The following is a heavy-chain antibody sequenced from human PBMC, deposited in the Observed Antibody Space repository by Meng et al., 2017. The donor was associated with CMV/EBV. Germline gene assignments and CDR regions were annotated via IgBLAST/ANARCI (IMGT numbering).Heavy chain of an antibody. D-gene: IGHD3-3*01. Sequence: GESLKISCAASGFTFSSYGMHWVRQAPGKGLEWVAFVRYDGSNKYYADSVKGRFTISRDNAKNSLYLQMNSLRAEDTAVYYCARAIGVVIKIERLSLYYFDYWGQGTLVTVSS. J-gene: IGHJ4*02. CDR3: ARAIGVVIKIERLSLYYFDY. V-gene: IGHV3-30*02. CDR2: VRYDGSNK. CDR1: GFTFSSYG.